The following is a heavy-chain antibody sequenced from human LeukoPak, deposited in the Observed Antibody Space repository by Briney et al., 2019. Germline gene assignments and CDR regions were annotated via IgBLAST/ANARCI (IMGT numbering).Heavy chain of an antibody. D-gene: IGHD1-26*01. V-gene: IGHV4-34*01. CDR2: INDSGSA. Sequence: SETLSHTCAIYGESFSGYYWSWIRQPPGKKLKWIGEINDSGSANYKSSLSSRATISVDTSKNQFSLKLSSVTAADTAVYYCARVVGRYYKIDYWGQGTLVTVSS. J-gene: IGHJ4*02. CDR3: ARVVGRYYKIDY. CDR1: GESFSGYY.